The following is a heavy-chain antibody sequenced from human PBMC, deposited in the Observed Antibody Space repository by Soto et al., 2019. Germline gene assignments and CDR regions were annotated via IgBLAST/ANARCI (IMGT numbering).Heavy chain of an antibody. CDR2: VTYSGANT. V-gene: IGHV3-23*01. D-gene: IGHD1-26*01. CDR1: GFTFGSYA. J-gene: IGHJ4*02. Sequence: VQLLESGGGLVQPGGSLRLSCAASGFTFGSYAMSWVRQAPGKGLEWVSLVTYSGANTYYAGSVTGWVTISRDNSRNTLYLQMSSLRVEDTAVYYCATPSLSTGGYSSFDSWGRGTLVTVSS. CDR3: ATPSLSTGGYSSFDS.